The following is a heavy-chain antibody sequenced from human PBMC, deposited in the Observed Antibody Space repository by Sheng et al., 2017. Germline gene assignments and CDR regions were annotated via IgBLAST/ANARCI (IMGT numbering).Heavy chain of an antibody. J-gene: IGHJ4*02. CDR1: GFSFSSNA. Sequence: QVQLVESGGGVVQPGRSLRLSCVVSGFSFSSNAMHWVRQAPGKGLEWVAVISSDGRKDYYADSVKGRFTISRDNSKNTLYLQMNSLRAEDTAVFYCGRDAFYSSGTYIDYWGQGTLV. V-gene: IGHV3-30*01. CDR3: GRDAFYSSGTYIDY. CDR2: ISSDGRKD. D-gene: IGHD3-10*01.